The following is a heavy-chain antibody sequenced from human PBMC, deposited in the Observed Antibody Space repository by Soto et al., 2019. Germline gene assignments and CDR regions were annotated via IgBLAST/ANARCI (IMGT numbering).Heavy chain of an antibody. Sequence: SETLSLTCTVSGGSISSYYWSWIRQPPGKGLEWIAYISSSGSTKYNPSLRSRVTISLDTSKNQFSLKSTSVTAADTAVYYCARLAPRDGDPKTVRAFDIWGQGTMVTVSS. D-gene: IGHD1-1*01. CDR3: ARLAPRDGDPKTVRAFDI. CDR1: GGSISSYY. V-gene: IGHV4-59*01. J-gene: IGHJ3*02. CDR2: ISSSGST.